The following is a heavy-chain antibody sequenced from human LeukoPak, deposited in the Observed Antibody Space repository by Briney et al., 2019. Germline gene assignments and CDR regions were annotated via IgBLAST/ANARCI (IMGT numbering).Heavy chain of an antibody. V-gene: IGHV1-18*01. J-gene: IGHJ5*02. CDR1: GYTFTNYD. D-gene: IGHD6-6*01. CDR3: ARDLTSLAAVSENWFDP. CDR2: ISAYNGNT. Sequence: ASVKVSCKTSGYTFTNYDITWVRQAPGQGLEWMGLISAYNGNTNYAQKLQGRVTMTTDTSTSTAYMELRSLRSDDTAVYYCARDLTSLAAVSENWFDPWGQGTLVTVSS.